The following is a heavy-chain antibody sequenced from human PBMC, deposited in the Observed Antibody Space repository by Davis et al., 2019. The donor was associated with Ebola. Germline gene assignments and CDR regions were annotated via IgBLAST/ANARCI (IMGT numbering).Heavy chain of an antibody. CDR3: ATMLVGATGRDAFDI. J-gene: IGHJ3*02. D-gene: IGHD1-26*01. CDR1: GYTFTSYY. Sequence: ASVKVSCKASGYTFTSYYMHWVRQAPGQGLEWMGIINPSGGSTSYAQKFQGRVTMTRDTSTSTVYMELSSLRSEDTAVYYCATMLVGATGRDAFDIWGQGTMVTVSS. CDR2: INPSGGST. V-gene: IGHV1-46*01.